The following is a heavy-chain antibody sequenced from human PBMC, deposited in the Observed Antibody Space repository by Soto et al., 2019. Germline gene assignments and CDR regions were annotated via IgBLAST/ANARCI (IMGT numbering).Heavy chain of an antibody. D-gene: IGHD2-21*01. CDR2: IGTAGDT. Sequence: EVQLVESGGGLVQPGGSLRLSCAASGFTFSNYEMHWVRQVTGKGLEWVSGIGTAGDTKYVGSVKGRFTISRDNAKNSLYLQMNSLRGEDTAVYYCAGRRQVINDYYGLADWGQGTTVIVSS. J-gene: IGHJ6*02. V-gene: IGHV3-13*01. CDR1: GFTFSNYE. CDR3: AGRRQVINDYYGLAD.